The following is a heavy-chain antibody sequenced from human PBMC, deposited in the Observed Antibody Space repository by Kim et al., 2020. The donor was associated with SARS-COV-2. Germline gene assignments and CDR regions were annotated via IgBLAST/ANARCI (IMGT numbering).Heavy chain of an antibody. CDR3: ARGIEVTMIVVVEYWFDP. J-gene: IGHJ5*02. CDR1: GGSISSSSYY. D-gene: IGHD3-22*01. V-gene: IGHV4-39*01. CDR2: IYYSGST. Sequence: SETLSLTCTVSGGSISSSSYYWGWIRQPPGKGLEWIGSIYYSGSTYYNPSLKSRVTISVDTSKNQFSLKLSSVTAADTAVYYCARGIEVTMIVVVEYWFDPWGQGTLVTVSS.